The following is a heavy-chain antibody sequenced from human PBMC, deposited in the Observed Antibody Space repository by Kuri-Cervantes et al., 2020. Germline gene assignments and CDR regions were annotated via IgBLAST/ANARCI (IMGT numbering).Heavy chain of an antibody. CDR2: IWYDGSNK. J-gene: IGHJ3*02. V-gene: IGHV3-30*02. D-gene: IGHD4-17*01. CDR1: GFTFSSYG. Sequence: GGSLRLSCAASGFTFSSYGMHWVRQAPGKGLEWVAVIWYDGSNKYYADSVKGRFTISRDNSKNTLYLQVNSLRAEDTAVYYCAKEGGDYGDYAAFDIWGQGTMVTVSS. CDR3: AKEGGDYGDYAAFDI.